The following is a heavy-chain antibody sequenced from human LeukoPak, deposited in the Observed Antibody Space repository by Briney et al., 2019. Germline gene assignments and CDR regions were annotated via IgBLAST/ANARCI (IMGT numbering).Heavy chain of an antibody. CDR2: ISSSGSTI. D-gene: IGHD3-22*01. J-gene: IGHJ4*02. Sequence: GGSLRLPYGAWGLTFSSYEMNWVRQAPGKGLEWVSYISSSGSTIYYADSVKGRFTISRDNAKNSLYLQMNSLRAEDTAVYYCARASGYCFDYWGQGTLVTVSS. V-gene: IGHV3-48*03. CDR1: GLTFSSYE. CDR3: ARASGYCFDY.